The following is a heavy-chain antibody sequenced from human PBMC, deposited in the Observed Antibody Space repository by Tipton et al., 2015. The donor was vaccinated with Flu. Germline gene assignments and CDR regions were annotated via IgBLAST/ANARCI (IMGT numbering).Heavy chain of an antibody. D-gene: IGHD3-9*01. Sequence: SLRLSCAASGLTFSNYAMSWVRQAPGKGLEWVAGLSGSGSSIYYAESVKGRFTISRDNSKNMLYVQMNSLRAEDTAVYYCVKAKNYDIVAAYYGMDVWGQGTTVTVSS. CDR3: VKAKNYDIVAAYYGMDV. V-gene: IGHV3-23*01. CDR2: LSGSGSSI. CDR1: GLTFSNYA. J-gene: IGHJ6*02.